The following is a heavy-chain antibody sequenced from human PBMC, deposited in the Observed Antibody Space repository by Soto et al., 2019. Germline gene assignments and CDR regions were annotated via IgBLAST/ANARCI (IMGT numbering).Heavy chain of an antibody. Sequence: QVQLVESGGGVVQPGRSLRLSCAASGFTFSSYGMHWVRQAPGKGLEWVAVISYDGSNKYYADSVQGRFTISRDNSKNPLYLQMNSLRAEDTAVYYCAKGAAFAIWGQGTILPVSS. CDR2: ISYDGSNK. J-gene: IGHJ3*02. CDR3: AKGAAFAI. CDR1: GFTFSSYG. V-gene: IGHV3-30*18.